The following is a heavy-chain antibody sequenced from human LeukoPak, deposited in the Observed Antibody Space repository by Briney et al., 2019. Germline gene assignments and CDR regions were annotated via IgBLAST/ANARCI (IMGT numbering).Heavy chain of an antibody. Sequence: GGSLRLSCTVSGFTFRTYAMNWVRQAPGKGLEWLSGISGSGNGTYYADSVKGRFIISRDNSKNMVYLQMNSLTVEDTATYYCGKRTMSAFDSWGQGTLLIVSS. CDR2: ISGSGNGT. CDR3: GKRTMSAFDS. J-gene: IGHJ4*02. V-gene: IGHV3-23*01. CDR1: GFTFRTYA.